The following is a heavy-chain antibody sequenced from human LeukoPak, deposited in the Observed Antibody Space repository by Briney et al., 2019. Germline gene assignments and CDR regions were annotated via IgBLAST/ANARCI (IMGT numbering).Heavy chain of an antibody. CDR1: GGSFSGYY. D-gene: IGHD3-3*01. Sequence: SETLSLTCAVYGGSFSGYYWSWIRQPPGKGLEWIGEINHSGSTNYNPSLKSRVTISVDTSKNQFSLKLSSVTAADTAVYYCASAGNRGDPFDFSAFDIWGQGTMVTVSS. V-gene: IGHV4-34*01. J-gene: IGHJ3*02. CDR3: ASAGNRGDPFDFSAFDI. CDR2: INHSGST.